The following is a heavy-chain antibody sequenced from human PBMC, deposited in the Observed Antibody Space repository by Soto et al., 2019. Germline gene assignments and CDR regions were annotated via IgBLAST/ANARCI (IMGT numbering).Heavy chain of an antibody. Sequence: SLQVSCKASGGTFSSYAISWVRQAPGQGLEWMGGIIPIFGTANYAQKFQGRVTITADESTSTAYMELSSLRSEDTAVYYCARGWGSYYDILTGYSNWFDPWGQGTLVTVSS. CDR3: ARGWGSYYDILTGYSNWFDP. J-gene: IGHJ5*02. D-gene: IGHD3-9*01. V-gene: IGHV1-69*13. CDR1: GGTFSSYA. CDR2: IIPIFGTA.